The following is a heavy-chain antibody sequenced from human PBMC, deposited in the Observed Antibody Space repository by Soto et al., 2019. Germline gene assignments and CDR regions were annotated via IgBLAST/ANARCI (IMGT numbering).Heavy chain of an antibody. CDR1: GYTFTSYA. J-gene: IGHJ5*02. CDR3: ARRRYFDTLLDP. CDR2: INAGNGNT. V-gene: IGHV1-3*01. D-gene: IGHD3-9*01. Sequence: ASVKVSCKASGYTFTSYAMHWVRQAPGQRLEWMGWINAGNGNTKYSQKFQGRVTITRDTSASTVYLQWSSLKASDTATYYCARRRYFDTLLDPWGQGTLVTVSS.